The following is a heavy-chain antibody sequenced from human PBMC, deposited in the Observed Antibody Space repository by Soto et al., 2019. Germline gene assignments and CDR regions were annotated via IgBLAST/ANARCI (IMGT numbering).Heavy chain of an antibody. CDR1: GFTFSSYA. J-gene: IGHJ3*02. Sequence: QVQLVESGGGVVQPGRSLRLSCAASGFTFSSYAMHWVRQAPGKGLEWVAVISYDGSNKYYADSVKGRFTISRDNSKNTLYLQMNSLRAEDTAVYYCARDLGEGILAAFDIWGQGTMVTVSS. CDR2: ISYDGSNK. CDR3: ARDLGEGILAAFDI. D-gene: IGHD3-10*01. V-gene: IGHV3-30-3*01.